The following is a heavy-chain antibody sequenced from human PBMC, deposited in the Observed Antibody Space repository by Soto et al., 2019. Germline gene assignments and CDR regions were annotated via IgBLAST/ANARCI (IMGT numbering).Heavy chain of an antibody. CDR1: GFTFTSSA. V-gene: IGHV1-58*02. D-gene: IGHD3-9*01. Sequence: GASVKVSCKASGFTFTSSAMQWVRQARGQRLEWIGWIVVGSGNTNYAQKFQERVTITRDMSTSTAYMELSSLRSEDTAVYYCTTAHYDILTGYFDYWGQGTLVTV. CDR2: IVVGSGNT. J-gene: IGHJ4*02. CDR3: TTAHYDILTGYFDY.